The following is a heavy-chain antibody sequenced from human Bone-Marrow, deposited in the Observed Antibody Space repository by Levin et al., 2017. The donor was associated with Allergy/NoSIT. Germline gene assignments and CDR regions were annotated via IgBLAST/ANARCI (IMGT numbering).Heavy chain of an antibody. Sequence: GGSLRLSCAASGFTFSSYSMNWVRQAPGKGLEWVSSISSSSSYIYYADSVKGRFTISRDNAKNSLYLQMNSLRAEDTAVYYCARPDYGDYARVYYYYYMDVWGKGTTVTVSS. D-gene: IGHD4-17*01. CDR2: ISSSSSYI. CDR3: ARPDYGDYARVYYYYYMDV. CDR1: GFTFSSYS. V-gene: IGHV3-21*01. J-gene: IGHJ6*03.